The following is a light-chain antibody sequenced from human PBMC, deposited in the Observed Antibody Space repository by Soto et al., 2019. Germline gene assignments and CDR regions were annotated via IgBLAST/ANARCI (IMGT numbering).Light chain of an antibody. CDR3: CSYACSYTLV. CDR2: DLN. V-gene: IGLV2-11*01. CDR1: SSDVGGYNY. Sequence: QSALTQPRSVSGSPGQSVTISCTGTSSDVGGYNYVSWYQQHSGKAPKLMIYDLNKRPSGVSDRFSGSKSGHTASLTISGLQAEDEADYYCCSYACSYTLVFGSRTKVTGL. J-gene: IGLJ1*01.